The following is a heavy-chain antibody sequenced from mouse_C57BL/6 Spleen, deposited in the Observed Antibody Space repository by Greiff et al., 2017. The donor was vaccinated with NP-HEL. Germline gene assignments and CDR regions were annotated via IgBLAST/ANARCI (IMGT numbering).Heavy chain of an antibody. Sequence: DVMLVESGGGLVQPGGSMKLSCVASGFTFSNYWMNWVRQSPEKGLEWVAQIRLKSDNYATHYAESVKGRFTISRDDSKSSVYLQMNNLRAEDTGIYYCTVLYYYGSSPFAYWSQGTLVTVSA. CDR3: TVLYYYGSSPFAY. J-gene: IGHJ3*01. CDR2: IRLKSDNYAT. D-gene: IGHD1-1*01. V-gene: IGHV6-3*01. CDR1: GFTFSNYW.